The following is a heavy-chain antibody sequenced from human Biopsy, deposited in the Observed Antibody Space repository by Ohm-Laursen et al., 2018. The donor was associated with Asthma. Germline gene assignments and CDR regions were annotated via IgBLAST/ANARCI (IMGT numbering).Heavy chain of an antibody. CDR2: INSVIGTT. D-gene: IGHD2-2*01. V-gene: IGHV1-69*01. CDR3: ARKAGSCISRTCYSLDF. J-gene: IGHJ4*02. CDR1: GGTFNTYV. Sequence: GSSVKVSCKSLGGTFNTYVIGWVRQAPGQGLEWMGGINSVIGTTTYPQKFQDRVTITADDSTSTVYMKLSSLRSEDTAVYYCARKAGSCISRTCYSLDFWGQGTLVTVSS.